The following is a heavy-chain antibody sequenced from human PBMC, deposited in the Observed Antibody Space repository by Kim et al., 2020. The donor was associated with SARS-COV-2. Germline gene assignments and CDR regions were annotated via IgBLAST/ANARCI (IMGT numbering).Heavy chain of an antibody. Sequence: GGSLRLSCAASGFTFSSYAMHWVRQAPGKGLEWVAVISYDGSNKYYADSVKGRFTISRDNSKNTLYLQMNSLRAEDTAVYYCARDIGSAEGLRYYYYGMDVWGQGTTVTVSS. CDR2: ISYDGSNK. J-gene: IGHJ6*02. D-gene: IGHD6-25*01. V-gene: IGHV3-30*04. CDR3: ARDIGSAEGLRYYYYGMDV. CDR1: GFTFSSYA.